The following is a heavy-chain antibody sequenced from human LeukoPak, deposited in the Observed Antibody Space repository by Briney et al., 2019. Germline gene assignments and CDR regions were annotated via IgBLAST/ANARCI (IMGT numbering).Heavy chain of an antibody. CDR1: GFTFDDYA. CDR3: AKDGITGTGIDY. V-gene: IGHV3-9*01. J-gene: IGHJ4*02. Sequence: SLRLSCAASGFTFDDYAMHWVRQAPGKGLEWVSGISWNSGSIGYADSVKGRFTISRDNAKNSLYLQMNSLRAEDTALYYCAKDGITGTGIDYWGQGTLVTVSS. CDR2: ISWNSGSI. D-gene: IGHD1-7*01.